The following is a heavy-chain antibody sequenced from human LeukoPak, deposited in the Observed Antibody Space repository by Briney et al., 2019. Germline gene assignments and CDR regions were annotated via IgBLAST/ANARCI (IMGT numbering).Heavy chain of an antibody. CDR3: AKSTGYSYGYFDY. D-gene: IGHD5-18*01. CDR2: ISGSGGST. V-gene: IGHV3-23*01. J-gene: IGHJ4*02. Sequence: LTGGSLRLSCAASGFTFSSYAMSWVRQAPGKGLEWVSAISGSGGSTYYPDSVKGRFTISRDNSKNTLYLQMNNLRAEDTAVYYRAKSTGYSYGYFDYWGQGTQVTVSS. CDR1: GFTFSSYA.